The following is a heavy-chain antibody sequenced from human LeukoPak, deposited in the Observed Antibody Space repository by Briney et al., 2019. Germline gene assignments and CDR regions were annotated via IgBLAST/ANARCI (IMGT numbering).Heavy chain of an antibody. J-gene: IGHJ4*02. CDR1: GGTFSSYA. CDR3: ASSPEDDYGDYVGLYYFDY. CDR2: IIPIFGTA. Sequence: ASVKVSCXASGGTFSSYAISWVRQAPGQGLEWMGGIIPIFGTANYAQKFQGRVTITTDESTSTAYMELSSLRSEDTAVYYCASSPEDDYGDYVGLYYFDYWGQGTLVTVSS. D-gene: IGHD4-17*01. V-gene: IGHV1-69*05.